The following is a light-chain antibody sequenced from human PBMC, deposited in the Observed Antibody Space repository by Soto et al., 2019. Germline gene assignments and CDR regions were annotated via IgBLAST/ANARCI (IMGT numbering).Light chain of an antibody. V-gene: IGKV1-17*01. J-gene: IGKJ2*01. Sequence: DIQMTQSPSSLSASVGDRVTITCRASQDIRNDVGWYQQKAGKAPNRLIFAASSLHSGVPSRFSGSRSGTEFTLTISSLQPDDFATYYCHQYNNDSPYTFGQGTKVDI. CDR3: HQYNNDSPYT. CDR1: QDIRND. CDR2: AAS.